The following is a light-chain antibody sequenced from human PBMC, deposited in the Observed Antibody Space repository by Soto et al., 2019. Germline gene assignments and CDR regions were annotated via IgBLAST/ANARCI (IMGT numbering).Light chain of an antibody. CDR2: QVT. J-gene: IGLJ1*01. CDR3: CSYSSSSTFYV. Sequence: QSALTQPASVSGSPGQSITISCTGTSSDVGGYYYVSWYQHHPGKAPKLIIYQVTSRPSGVSNRFSASKSGNTASLTISALQAEDEALSYCCSYSSSSTFYVFGTGTKVTVL. V-gene: IGLV2-14*01. CDR1: SSDVGGYYY.